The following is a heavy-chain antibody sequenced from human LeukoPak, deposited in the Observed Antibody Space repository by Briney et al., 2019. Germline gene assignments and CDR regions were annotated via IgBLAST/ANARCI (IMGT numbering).Heavy chain of an antibody. CDR3: ARDPAGQQWLVQWTWSYFDY. Sequence: GGSLRLSCAVSGFTFSSYSMNWVRQVPGKGLEWVSYISSSSSTIYYADSVKGRFTISRDNAKNSLYLQMNSLRDEDTAVYYCARDPAGQQWLVQWTWSYFDYWGQGTLVTVSS. J-gene: IGHJ4*02. D-gene: IGHD6-19*01. V-gene: IGHV3-48*02. CDR1: GFTFSSYS. CDR2: ISSSSSTI.